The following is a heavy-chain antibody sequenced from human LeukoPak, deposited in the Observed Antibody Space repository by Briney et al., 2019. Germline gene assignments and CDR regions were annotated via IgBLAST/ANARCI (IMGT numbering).Heavy chain of an antibody. V-gene: IGHV4-59*12. Sequence: SETLSLTCIVSGGSISRYYWSWIRQPPGKGLEWIGYIYYSGSTNYNPSLKSRVTISVDTSKNQFSLKLSSVTAADTAVYYCARGLYYYDSSGYPSYAFDIWGQGTMVTVSS. D-gene: IGHD3-22*01. CDR3: ARGLYYYDSSGYPSYAFDI. CDR1: GGSISRYY. CDR2: IYYSGST. J-gene: IGHJ3*02.